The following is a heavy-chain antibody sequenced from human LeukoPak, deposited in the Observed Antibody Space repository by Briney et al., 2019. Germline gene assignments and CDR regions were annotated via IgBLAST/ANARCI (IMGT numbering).Heavy chain of an antibody. CDR2: ITSSGSTI. CDR3: AKCSGGNCYHSDDH. CDR1: GFTFSAYE. D-gene: IGHD2-15*01. V-gene: IGHV3-48*03. Sequence: QPGGSLRLSCAASGFTFSAYEMNWVRQAPGKGLEWISYITSSGSTIYYADSVKGRFTISRDNAKDSLYLQMNSLRAEDTAVYYCAKCSGGNCYHSDDHWGQGTLVTVSP. J-gene: IGHJ5*02.